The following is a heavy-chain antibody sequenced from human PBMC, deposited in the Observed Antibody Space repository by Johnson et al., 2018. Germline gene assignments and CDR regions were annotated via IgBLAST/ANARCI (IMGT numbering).Heavy chain of an antibody. CDR2: ISYDGSNK. D-gene: IGHD3-3*01. CDR1: GFTFRTCD. Sequence: QVQLVESGGGVVQPGRSLRLSCAASGFTFRTCDMLWVRQAPGKGLEWVTVISYDGSNKYYADSVKGRFTISRDNSKNTLYRQMNSLRAEDTDVYYCARVFKEAPDYDFWSGYYTGGELTTVGRAYYGMDVWGQGTTVTVSS. J-gene: IGHJ6*02. CDR3: ARVFKEAPDYDFWSGYYTGGELTTVGRAYYGMDV. V-gene: IGHV3-30-3*01.